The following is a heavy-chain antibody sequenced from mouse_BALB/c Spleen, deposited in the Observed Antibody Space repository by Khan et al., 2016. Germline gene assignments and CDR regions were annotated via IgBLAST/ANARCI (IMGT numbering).Heavy chain of an antibody. V-gene: IGHV10S3*01. J-gene: IGHJ2*01. Sequence: EVQLVETGGGLVQPKGSLKLSCAASGFTFNTNAMNWVRQAPGKGLEWVARIRTKSNKYATYYADSVKDRLTISRDDSQSMLYLQMNNLKTEDTSMYDCVSWDYWGQGTTLTVSS. CDR2: IRTKSNKYAT. CDR1: GFTFNTNA. CDR3: VSWDY.